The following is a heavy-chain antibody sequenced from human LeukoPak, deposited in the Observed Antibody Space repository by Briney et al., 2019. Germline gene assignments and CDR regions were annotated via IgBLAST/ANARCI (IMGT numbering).Heavy chain of an antibody. V-gene: IGHV4-31*03. CDR1: GGSISSGGYY. CDR3: ARDSHGYCSSSHLGY. Sequence: SQTLSLTCTVSGGSISSGGYYWSWIRQHPGKGLEWIGYIYYSGSTYYNPSLKSRVTISVDTSKNQFSLKLSSVTAADTAVYYCARDSHGYCSSSHLGYWGQGTLVTVSS. J-gene: IGHJ4*02. D-gene: IGHD6-6*01. CDR2: IYYSGST.